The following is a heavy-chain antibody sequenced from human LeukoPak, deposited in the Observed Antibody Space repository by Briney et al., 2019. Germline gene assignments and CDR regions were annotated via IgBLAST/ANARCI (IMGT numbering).Heavy chain of an antibody. CDR2: INHSGSA. D-gene: IGHD4-17*01. CDR1: GGSFRGYY. V-gene: IGHV4-34*01. J-gene: IGHJ4*02. CDR3: ARGQGTVTTH. Sequence: TSQTLSLTCAVSGGSFRGYYWTWIRQPPGKGLEWIGEINHSGSANYSPSLSSRVTISLDMSENQFSLKLTSVTAADTAVYYCARGQGTVTTHWGQGTLVTVSS.